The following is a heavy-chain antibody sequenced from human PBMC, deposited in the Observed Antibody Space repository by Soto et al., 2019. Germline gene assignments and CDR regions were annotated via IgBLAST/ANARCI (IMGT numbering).Heavy chain of an antibody. D-gene: IGHD2-15*01. V-gene: IGHV1-8*01. J-gene: IGHJ6*02. CDR1: GYTFTSYD. CDR2: MNPNSGNT. CDR3: ARGPAATPYYYYYGMDV. Sequence: QVQLVQSGAEVKKPGASVKVSCKASGYTFTSYDINWVRQATGQGLEWMGWMNPNSGNTGYAQKFQGRVTMTRSTSISTAYMELSSLRSEDTAVYYCARGPAATPYYYYYGMDVWGQGTTVTVSS.